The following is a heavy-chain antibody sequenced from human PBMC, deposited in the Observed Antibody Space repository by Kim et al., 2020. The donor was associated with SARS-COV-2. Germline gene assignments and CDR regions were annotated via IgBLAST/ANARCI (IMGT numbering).Heavy chain of an antibody. CDR3: ARLRILDYDILTGYYKSAGRYYYYGMDV. V-gene: IGHV4-31*03. CDR1: GGSISSGGYY. D-gene: IGHD3-9*01. J-gene: IGHJ6*02. CDR2: IYYSGST. Sequence: SETLSLTCTVSGGSISSGGYYWSWIRQHPGKGLEWIGYIYYSGSTYYNPSLKSRVTISVDTSKNQFSLKLSSVTAADTAVYYCARLRILDYDILTGYYKSAGRYYYYGMDVWGQGTTVTVSS.